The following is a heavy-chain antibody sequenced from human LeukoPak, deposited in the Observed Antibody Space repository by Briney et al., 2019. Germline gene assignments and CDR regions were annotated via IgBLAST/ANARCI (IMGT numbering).Heavy chain of an antibody. CDR2: IKSYGSST. Sequence: GGSLRLSCAASGFTFRSYWMHWVRQAPGKGLVWVSRIKSYGSSTIYADSVKGRFTISRDNAKNTLYLQMNSLRAEDTAVYCCTRTYYYDSIDYFDYWGQGALVTVSS. D-gene: IGHD3-22*01. V-gene: IGHV3-74*01. CDR3: TRTYYYDSIDYFDY. J-gene: IGHJ4*02. CDR1: GFTFRSYW.